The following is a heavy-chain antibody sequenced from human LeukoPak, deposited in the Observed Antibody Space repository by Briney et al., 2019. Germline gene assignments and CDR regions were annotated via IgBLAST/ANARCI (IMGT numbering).Heavy chain of an antibody. J-gene: IGHJ4*02. Sequence: SETLSVTCTVSGGSITGYYWNWIRQPAGQGLEWLGRVYSSGVSNYHPSLTSRVTMSVDTTKNQFSLKLTSLTAADTAVYYCAREEFLHEIDSSGYFVYWGQGTLVTVSS. CDR1: GGSITGYY. D-gene: IGHD3-22*01. V-gene: IGHV4-4*07. CDR3: AREEFLHEIDSSGYFVY. CDR2: VYSSGVS.